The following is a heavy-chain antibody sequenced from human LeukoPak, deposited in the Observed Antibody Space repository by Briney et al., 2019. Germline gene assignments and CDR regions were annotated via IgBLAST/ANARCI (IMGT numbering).Heavy chain of an antibody. Sequence: GESLRLSCAASGFTFSTYAMHWVRQAPGKGLEWVAVITYDGSDKYYADSVRGRFTISRDNSKSTLSLQMNSLRAEDTAVYYCAKDSQPAAGPTEFDPWGQGTLVTVSS. CDR1: GFTFSTYA. D-gene: IGHD6-13*01. CDR2: ITYDGSDK. CDR3: AKDSQPAAGPTEFDP. J-gene: IGHJ5*02. V-gene: IGHV3-30-3*01.